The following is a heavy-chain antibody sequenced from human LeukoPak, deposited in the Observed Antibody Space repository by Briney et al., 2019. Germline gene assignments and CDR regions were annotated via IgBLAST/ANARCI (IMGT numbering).Heavy chain of an antibody. V-gene: IGHV3-7*01. CDR1: GFTFSSYN. Sequence: GGSLRLSCAASGFTFSSYNMNWVRQAPGKGLECVANIKQDGTEKYYLDSVKGRFTISRDNAKNSLYLQMNSLRAEDTAVYYCARMSSSSEFDYWGQGTLVTVSS. J-gene: IGHJ4*02. CDR2: IKQDGTEK. D-gene: IGHD6-6*01. CDR3: ARMSSSSEFDY.